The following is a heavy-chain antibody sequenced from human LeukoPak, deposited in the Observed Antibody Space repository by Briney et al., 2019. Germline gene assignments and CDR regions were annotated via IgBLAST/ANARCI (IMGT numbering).Heavy chain of an antibody. CDR1: GGSISSGGYS. Sequence: SETLSLTCAVSGGSISSGGYSWSWIRQPPGKGLEWIGEINHSGSTNYNPSLKSRVTISVDTSKNQFSLKLSSVTAADTAVYYCARAPVIAVAGTMNPPQYYFDYWGQGTLVTVSS. CDR3: ARAPVIAVAGTMNPPQYYFDY. D-gene: IGHD6-19*01. V-gene: IGHV4-30-2*01. CDR2: INHSGST. J-gene: IGHJ4*02.